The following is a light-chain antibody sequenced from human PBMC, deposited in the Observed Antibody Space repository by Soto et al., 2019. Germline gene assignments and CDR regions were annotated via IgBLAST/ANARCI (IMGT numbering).Light chain of an antibody. V-gene: IGKV3-15*01. Sequence: EIVMTQSPASRSVRPGERATLSCRASQSVSSNLAWYQQKPGQAPRLLIYGASIRATGIPDRFSGSGSGTDFTLTIRSLQSEDFAVYYCQQYDNWPPITFGQGTRLEIK. CDR3: QQYDNWPPIT. CDR2: GAS. CDR1: QSVSSN. J-gene: IGKJ5*01.